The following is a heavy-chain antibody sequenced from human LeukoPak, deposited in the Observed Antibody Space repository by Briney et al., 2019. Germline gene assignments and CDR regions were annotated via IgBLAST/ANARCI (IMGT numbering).Heavy chain of an antibody. CDR1: GFTFGDYA. CDR2: IRSKAYGGTT. D-gene: IGHD6-13*01. Sequence: GGSLRLSCTASGFTFGDYAMSWFRQAPGKGLEWVGFIRSKAYGGTTKYAASVKGRFTISRDDSKSIAYLQMNSLKTEDTAVYYCTSEQQLDHFDYWGQGTLVTASS. J-gene: IGHJ4*02. V-gene: IGHV3-49*03. CDR3: TSEQQLDHFDY.